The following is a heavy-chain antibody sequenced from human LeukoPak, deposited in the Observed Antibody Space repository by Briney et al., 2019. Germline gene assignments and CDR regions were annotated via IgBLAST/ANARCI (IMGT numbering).Heavy chain of an antibody. CDR1: GFTFSIYW. V-gene: IGHV3-7*01. CDR2: IKQVGSEK. CDR3: ARVELLWFGELLYQDY. Sequence: GGSLRLSCAASGFTFSIYWMSWVRQAPGKGREWVANIKQVGSEKYYVDSVKGRFTISRDNAKNSLYLQMNSLRAEDTAVYYCARVELLWFGELLYQDYWGQGTLVTVSS. J-gene: IGHJ4*02. D-gene: IGHD3-10*01.